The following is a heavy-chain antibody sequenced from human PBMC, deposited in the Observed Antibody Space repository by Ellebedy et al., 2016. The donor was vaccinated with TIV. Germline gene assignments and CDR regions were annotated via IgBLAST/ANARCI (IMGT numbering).Heavy chain of an antibody. Sequence: GGSLRLXCTASGFSFDAYTMHWVRHVPGKGLEWVSLITWDGSDTFYADSVRGRFTISRDNIKNSLYLQMDSLKTEDAALDYCAKESGFGSEGLDSWGRGSLVTVSS. D-gene: IGHD3-10*01. J-gene: IGHJ4*02. V-gene: IGHV3-43*01. CDR2: ITWDGSDT. CDR1: GFSFDAYT. CDR3: AKESGFGSEGLDS.